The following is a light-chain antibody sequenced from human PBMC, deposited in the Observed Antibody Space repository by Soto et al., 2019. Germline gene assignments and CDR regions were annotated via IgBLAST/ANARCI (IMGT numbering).Light chain of an antibody. CDR2: GVS. V-gene: IGKV3-20*01. J-gene: IGKJ1*01. CDR1: QSLGSDY. CDR3: QLYGTSRT. Sequence: ETVLTQSPGTLSLSPGERATLSCRASQSLGSDYLAWYQQKPGQAPRLLIYGVSSRATDIPDRFSGSGSETDFTLTISRLEQEDFAMYYCQLYGTSRTFGQGTKV.